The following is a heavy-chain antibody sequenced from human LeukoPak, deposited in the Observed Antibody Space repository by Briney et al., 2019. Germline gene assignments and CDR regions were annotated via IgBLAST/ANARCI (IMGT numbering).Heavy chain of an antibody. D-gene: IGHD3-3*01. Sequence: PRGSLRLSCAASGFTFSTFAMSWVRQAPGKGLEWVTGISDSGGNTYYADSVKGRFTISRDNSKNTLYLLMNSLRVEDTAVYHCVRYYGLNWFDRWGQGTLVTVSS. CDR2: ISDSGGNT. V-gene: IGHV3-23*01. CDR1: GFTFSTFA. CDR3: VRYYGLNWFDR. J-gene: IGHJ5*02.